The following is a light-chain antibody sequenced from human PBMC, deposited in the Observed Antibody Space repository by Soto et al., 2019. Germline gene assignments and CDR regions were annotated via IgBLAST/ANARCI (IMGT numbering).Light chain of an antibody. CDR3: QLTYNPPGT. Sequence: DIQIAQTQSSLSASVGDRVTITCRASQTITRYLNWYQQKPGKAPNLLIDGASSLQSGVPSRFTGIGSGTDFTLTISSLQPDDFAPYYCQLTYNPPGTFCVGT. J-gene: IGKJ4*02. V-gene: IGKV1-39*01. CDR1: QTITRY. CDR2: GAS.